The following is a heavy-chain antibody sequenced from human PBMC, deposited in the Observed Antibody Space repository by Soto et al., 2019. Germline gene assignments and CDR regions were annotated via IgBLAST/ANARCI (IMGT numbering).Heavy chain of an antibody. D-gene: IGHD6-19*01. V-gene: IGHV3-23*01. CDR2: ISGVGANT. J-gene: IGHJ4*02. Sequence: GGSLRLSCAASGFTFSSYPMTWVRQAPGKGLEWVSGISGVGANTYYADSVKGRFTISRDNSKNALYLQMSSLRAEDTAVYYCAKVHTSGWYTSGIGYWGQGTLVTVSS. CDR1: GFTFSSYP. CDR3: AKVHTSGWYTSGIGY.